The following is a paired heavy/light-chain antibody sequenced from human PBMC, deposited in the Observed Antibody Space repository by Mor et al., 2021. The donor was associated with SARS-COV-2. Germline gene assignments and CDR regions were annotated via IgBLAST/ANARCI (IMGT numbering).Light chain of an antibody. V-gene: IGLV3-21*02. CDR3: QVWDSSSDHLV. J-gene: IGLJ1*01. CDR1: NIGSKS. CDR2: DDS. Sequence: SYVLTQPPSVSVAPGQTARITCGGNNIGSKSVHWYQQKPGQAPVLVVYDDSDRPSGIPERFSGSNSGNTATLTISRVEAGDEADYYCQVWDSSSDHLVFGTGTKVTVL.
Heavy chain of an antibody. Sequence: QLQLQESGPGLVKPSETLSLTCTVSGGSISSSSYYWGWIRQPPGKGLEWIGSIYYSGSTYYNPSLKSRVTISVDTSKNQFSLKLSSVTAADTAVYYCARVRGTVTTPLSLDYYYYMDVWGKGTTVTVSS. CDR2: IYYSGST. J-gene: IGHJ6*03. CDR3: ARVRGTVTTPLSLDYYYYMDV. V-gene: IGHV4-39*07. D-gene: IGHD4-4*01. CDR1: GGSISSSSYY.